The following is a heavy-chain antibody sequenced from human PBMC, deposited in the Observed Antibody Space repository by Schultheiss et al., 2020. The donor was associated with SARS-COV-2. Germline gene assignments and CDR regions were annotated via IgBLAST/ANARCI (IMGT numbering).Heavy chain of an antibody. D-gene: IGHD2-2*02. V-gene: IGHV3-15*01. J-gene: IGHJ4*02. CDR2: IKSKTDGGTT. CDR3: ATGIVVVPAAIRDLPRVDY. CDR1: GFTFSNAW. Sequence: GESLKISCAASGFTFSNAWMSWVRQAPGKGLEWVGRIKSKTDGGTTDYAAPVNGRFTISRDDSKNTLYLQMNSLRAEDTAVYYCATGIVVVPAAIRDLPRVDYWGQGTLVTVSS.